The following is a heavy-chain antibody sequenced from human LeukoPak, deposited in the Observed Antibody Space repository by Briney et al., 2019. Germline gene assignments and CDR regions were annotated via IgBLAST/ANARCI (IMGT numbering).Heavy chain of an antibody. CDR2: ISAYNGNT. V-gene: IGHV1-18*01. J-gene: IGHJ6*02. CDR3: ARVVSGFVVVPAARYYYYGMDV. CDR1: GYTFTSYG. D-gene: IGHD2-2*01. Sequence: ASVKVSCKASGYTFTSYGISWVRQAPGQGLEWMGWISAYNGNTNYAQKLQGRVTMTTDTSTSTAYMELRSLRSDDTAVYYCARVVSGFVVVPAARYYYYGMDVWGQGTTVTVS.